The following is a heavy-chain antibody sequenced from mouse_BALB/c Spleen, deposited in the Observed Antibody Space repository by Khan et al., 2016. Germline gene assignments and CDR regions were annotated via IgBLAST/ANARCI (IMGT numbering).Heavy chain of an antibody. V-gene: IGHV1-69*02. CDR2: IDPSDSYT. CDR1: GYTFTSYW. CDR3: ARGTTATSYAMDY. Sequence: QVQLKQSGAELVKPGASVKLSCKASGYTFTSYWMHWVKQRPGQGLEWIGEIDPSDSYTNYHQKFKGKATLTVDKSSSTAYMQISGLTSEDSAVYYCARGTTATSYAMDYWDQGTSVTVSS. J-gene: IGHJ4*01. D-gene: IGHD1-2*01.